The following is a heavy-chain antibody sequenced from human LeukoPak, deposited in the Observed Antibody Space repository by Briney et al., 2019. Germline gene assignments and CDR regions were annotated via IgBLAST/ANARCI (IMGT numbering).Heavy chain of an antibody. CDR3: ARVEKGGVDY. V-gene: IGHV1-69*04. CDR2: IIPILGIA. Sequence: SVKVSCKASGGTFSSYAISWVRQAPGQGPEWMGRIIPILGIANYAQKFQGRVTITADKSTSTAYMELSSLRSEDTAVYYCARVEKGGVDYWGQGNPGHRLL. CDR1: GGTFSSYA. J-gene: IGHJ4*01.